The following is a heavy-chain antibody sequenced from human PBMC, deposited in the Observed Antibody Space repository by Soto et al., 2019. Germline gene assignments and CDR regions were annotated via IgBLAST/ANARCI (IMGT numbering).Heavy chain of an antibody. Sequence: PGGSLRLSCAASGFTFSTYAMIWVRQAPGKGLEWVSVITGSDGSSTTYADSVKGRFTISRDNAKNTVDLQMNSLRAEDTAVYNCARGDRGVFDLWGKGTMVTVSS. CDR1: GFTFSTYA. V-gene: IGHV3-74*01. CDR3: ARGDRGVFDL. J-gene: IGHJ3*01. CDR2: ITGSDGSST. D-gene: IGHD2-21*02.